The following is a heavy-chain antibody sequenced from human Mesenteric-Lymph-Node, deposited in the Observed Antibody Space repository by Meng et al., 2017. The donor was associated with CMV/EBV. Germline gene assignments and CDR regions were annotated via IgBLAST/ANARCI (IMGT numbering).Heavy chain of an antibody. CDR2: INPNSGVT. CDR1: GYTFTGYY. CDR3: ARDLTREYQLLTY. D-gene: IGHD2-2*01. Sequence: ASVKVSCKASGYTFTGYYMHWVRQAPGQGLEWMGWINPNSGVTNYAQKFQGRVTMTRDTSISTAYMELSRLRSDDTAVYYCARDLTREYQLLTYWGQGTLVTVSS. V-gene: IGHV1-2*02. J-gene: IGHJ4*02.